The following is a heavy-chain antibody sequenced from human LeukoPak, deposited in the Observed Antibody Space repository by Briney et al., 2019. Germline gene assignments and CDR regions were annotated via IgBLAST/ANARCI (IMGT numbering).Heavy chain of an antibody. CDR1: GFSFSSYS. Sequence: PGRSLRLSCAASGFSFSSYSMNWVRQAPGKGLEWVSSISSSSSYIYYADSVKGRFTISRDNAKNSLYLQMNSLRAEDTAVYYCARDIPDCSGGSCYDYWGQGTLVTVSS. D-gene: IGHD2-15*01. CDR3: ARDIPDCSGGSCYDY. CDR2: ISSSSSYI. J-gene: IGHJ4*02. V-gene: IGHV3-21*01.